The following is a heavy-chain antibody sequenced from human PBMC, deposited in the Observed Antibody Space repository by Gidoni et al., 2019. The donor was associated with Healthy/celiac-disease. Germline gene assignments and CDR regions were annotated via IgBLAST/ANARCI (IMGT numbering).Heavy chain of an antibody. J-gene: IGHJ1*01. CDR1: GFTFSSYG. Sequence: QVQLVESGGGVVQPGRSLRLSCAASGFTFSSYGMQWVRQAPGKGLEWVAVIWYDGSNKYYADSVKGRFTISRDNSKNTLYLQMNSLRAEDTAVYYCASGGSYSYFQHWGQGTLVTVSS. CDR3: ASGGSYSYFQH. CDR2: IWYDGSNK. V-gene: IGHV3-33*01. D-gene: IGHD1-26*01.